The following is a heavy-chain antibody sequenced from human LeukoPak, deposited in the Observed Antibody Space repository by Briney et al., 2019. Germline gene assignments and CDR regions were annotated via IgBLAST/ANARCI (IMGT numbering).Heavy chain of an antibody. CDR2: IYYSGST. V-gene: IGHV4-61*01. Sequence: SETLSLTCTVSGGSVGSGSYYWSWIRQPPGKGLEWIGYIYYSGSTNYNPSLKSRVTISVDTSKNQFSLKLSSVTAADTAVYYCARRGATRSPFDYWGQGTLVTVSS. J-gene: IGHJ4*02. CDR3: ARRGATRSPFDY. D-gene: IGHD1-26*01. CDR1: GGSVGSGSYY.